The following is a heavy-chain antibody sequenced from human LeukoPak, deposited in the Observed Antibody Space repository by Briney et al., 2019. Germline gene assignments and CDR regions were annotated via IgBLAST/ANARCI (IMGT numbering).Heavy chain of an antibody. CDR2: ISTSSSYI. CDR3: ARDFMPDYWGSGSYSWAY. Sequence: PGGSLRLSCAASGFTFSSYSMNWVRQAPGEGLEWVSSISTSSSYIYYADSVKGRFTISRDNAKNSLYLQMNSLRAEDTAVYYCARDFMPDYWGSGSYSWAYWGQGTLVTVSS. V-gene: IGHV3-21*01. J-gene: IGHJ4*02. CDR1: GFTFSSYS. D-gene: IGHD3-10*01.